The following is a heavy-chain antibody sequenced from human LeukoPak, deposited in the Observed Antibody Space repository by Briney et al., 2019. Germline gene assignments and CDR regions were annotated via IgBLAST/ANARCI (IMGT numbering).Heavy chain of an antibody. CDR3: ASPRYCTNGVCDHWHFDL. J-gene: IGHJ2*01. CDR1: GGTFSSYA. D-gene: IGHD2-8*01. Sequence: SVKVSCKASGGTFSSYAISWVRQAPGQGLEWMGGIIPIFGTANYAQKFQGRVTITADESTSTAYMELSSLRSEDTAVYYCASPRYCTNGVCDHWHFDLWGRGTLVTVSS. CDR2: IIPIFGTA. V-gene: IGHV1-69*13.